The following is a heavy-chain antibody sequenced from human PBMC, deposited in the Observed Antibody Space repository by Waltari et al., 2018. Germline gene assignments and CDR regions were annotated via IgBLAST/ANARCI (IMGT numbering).Heavy chain of an antibody. CDR3: ARDSGTYYFMDV. CDR2: IYYSGST. V-gene: IGHV4-39*07. J-gene: IGHJ6*02. CDR1: GGSISSSSYY. Sequence: QLQLQESGPGLVKPSETLSLTCTVSGGSISSSSYYWGWIRQPPGKGLEWIGSIYYSGSTYYNPSLKSRVTISVDTSKNQISLKLTSVTAADTAVYYCARDSGTYYFMDVWGQGTTVTVSS.